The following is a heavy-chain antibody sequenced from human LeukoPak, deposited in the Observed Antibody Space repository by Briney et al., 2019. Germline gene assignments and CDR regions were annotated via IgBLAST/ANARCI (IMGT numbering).Heavy chain of an antibody. CDR3: ARFGYVAAVDV. D-gene: IGHD2-15*01. CDR2: INPAGSET. CDR1: GFIFSSSW. Sequence: GGSLRLSCVASGFIFSSSWMSWVRQAPGTGLEWVANINPAGSETYYVDPVKGRFSISRDNAKNLVYLQMNSLRAEDTAVYHCARFGYVAAVDVWGQGTPVTVSS. J-gene: IGHJ4*02. V-gene: IGHV3-7*01.